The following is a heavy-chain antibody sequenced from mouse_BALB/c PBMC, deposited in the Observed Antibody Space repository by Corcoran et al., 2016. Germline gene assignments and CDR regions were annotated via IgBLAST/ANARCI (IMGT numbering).Heavy chain of an antibody. Sequence: DVQLQESGPGLVKPSQSLSLTCSVTGYSITSGYYWNWIRQFPENKLEWMGYISYDGSNNYNPSLKNRISITRDTSKNQFFLKLNSVTTEDTATYYCATLLRPFDYWGQGTTLPVSS. D-gene: IGHD1-2*01. CDR2: ISYDGSN. CDR1: GYSITSGYY. CDR3: ATLLRPFDY. J-gene: IGHJ2*01. V-gene: IGHV3-6*02.